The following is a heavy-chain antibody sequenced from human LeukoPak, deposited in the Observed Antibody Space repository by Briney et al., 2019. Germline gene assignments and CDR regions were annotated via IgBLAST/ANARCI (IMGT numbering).Heavy chain of an antibody. D-gene: IGHD2-21*02. J-gene: IGHJ4*02. CDR1: GFSFSSYA. Sequence: GGSLRLSCAASGFSFSSYAMSWVRQAPGKGLEWVSSISSSGANTYFADSVKGRFTIARDNSKNTLYLQMSSLRAEDTAVYYCAKRDRPCSGDCSAPYYFNYWGQGTLVTVSS. V-gene: IGHV3-23*01. CDR3: AKRDRPCSGDCSAPYYFNY. CDR2: ISSSGANT.